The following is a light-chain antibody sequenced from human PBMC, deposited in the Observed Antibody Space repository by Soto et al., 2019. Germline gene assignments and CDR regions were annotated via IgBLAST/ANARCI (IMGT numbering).Light chain of an antibody. CDR1: QDVRSN. Sequence: EVVMTQSPATLSVSPGEGATLSCRARQDVRSNLAWYRQQPGQTPRLLIYGASTRATGVPARISGSGSGTEFTLTISSLQSEDFAVYYCQHYNRWPLTFGGGTKVDI. CDR3: QHYNRWPLT. J-gene: IGKJ4*01. CDR2: GAS. V-gene: IGKV3-15*01.